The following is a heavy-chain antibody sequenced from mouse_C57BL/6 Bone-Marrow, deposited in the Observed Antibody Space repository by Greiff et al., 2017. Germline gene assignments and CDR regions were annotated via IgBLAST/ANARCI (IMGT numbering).Heavy chain of an antibody. J-gene: IGHJ4*01. CDR1: GFSLTSYG. Sequence: VHLVESGPGLVQPSQSLSITCTVSGFSLTSYGVHWVRQSPGKGLEWLGVIWSGGSADYNAALISRLSISKDNSKRNVFLKMISLQADDTAIYYYARKGPYDYGSSYGYAMDYWGQGTSVTVSS. D-gene: IGHD1-1*01. CDR3: ARKGPYDYGSSYGYAMDY. CDR2: IWSGGSA. V-gene: IGHV2-2*01.